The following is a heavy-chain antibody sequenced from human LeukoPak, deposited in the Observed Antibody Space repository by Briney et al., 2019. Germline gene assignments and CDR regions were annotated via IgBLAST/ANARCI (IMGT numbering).Heavy chain of an antibody. CDR3: ARDLDGSSSFYY. D-gene: IGHD6-6*01. CDR1: GFTFNYYW. Sequence: GGSLRLSCAASGFTFNYYWMNWVRQAPGKGLEWVANIKQGGSEIYYVDSVKGRFTISRDNAKNSLYLQMNSLRAEDTAVYYCARDLDGSSSFYYWGQGTLVTVSS. CDR2: IKQGGSEI. J-gene: IGHJ4*02. V-gene: IGHV3-7*03.